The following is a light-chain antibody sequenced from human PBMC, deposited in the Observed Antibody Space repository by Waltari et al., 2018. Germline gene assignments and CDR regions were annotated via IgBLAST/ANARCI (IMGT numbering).Light chain of an antibody. CDR3: QQYYSSPVT. Sequence: DIVMTQSPDSLAVSLGERATINCKSSQSVLYRSDNKKFLGWYQQKPGLPPKLLIYWASTRESVVPDRFSGSGSGTDFTLTISSLQAEDVAVYYCQQYYSSPVTFGQGTRLEIK. J-gene: IGKJ5*01. CDR2: WAS. V-gene: IGKV4-1*01. CDR1: QSVLYRSDNKKF.